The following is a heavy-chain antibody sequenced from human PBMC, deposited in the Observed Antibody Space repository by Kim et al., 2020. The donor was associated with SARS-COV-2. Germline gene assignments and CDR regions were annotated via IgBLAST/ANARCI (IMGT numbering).Heavy chain of an antibody. V-gene: IGHV3-20*01. CDR1: GFTFDNYG. CDR2: INWNGGST. Sequence: GGSLRLSCSASGFTFDNYGMSWVRQAPGKGLEWVSGINWNGGSTAYGDSVKGRFTISRDNAKNSLYLQMNSLRAEDTALYHCARGPYGSGSFDYWGQGTLVTVSS. J-gene: IGHJ4*02. D-gene: IGHD3-10*01. CDR3: ARGPYGSGSFDY.